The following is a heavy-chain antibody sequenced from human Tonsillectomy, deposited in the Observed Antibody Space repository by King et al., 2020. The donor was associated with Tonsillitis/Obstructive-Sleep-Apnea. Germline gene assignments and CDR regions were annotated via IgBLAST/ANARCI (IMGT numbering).Heavy chain of an antibody. CDR3: ARGGAVAGTGYFDY. J-gene: IGHJ4*02. D-gene: IGHD6-19*01. V-gene: IGHV3-30*01. CDR1: GFTFSSYA. Sequence: QVQLVESGGGVVQPGRSLRLSCAASGFTFSSYAMHWVRQAPGKGLEWVAVISYDGSNKYYADSVKGRFTISRDNSKNTLYLQMNSLRAEDTAVYYCARGGAVAGTGYFDYWGQGTLVTVSS. CDR2: ISYDGSNK.